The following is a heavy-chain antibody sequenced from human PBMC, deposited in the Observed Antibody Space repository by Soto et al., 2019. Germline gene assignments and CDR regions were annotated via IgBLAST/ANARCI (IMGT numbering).Heavy chain of an antibody. Sequence: QVQLVESGGGVVQPGGSLRLSFPASEFTFSIYAMHWVGQAPGKGLEWVAFISYDGSSKYYADSVQGRFTISRDNSKNTLYLQMNSLRADDTAVYYCARRDYGEYFHHWGQGTLVTVSS. J-gene: IGHJ1*01. CDR3: ARRDYGEYFHH. V-gene: IGHV3-30-3*01. D-gene: IGHD4-17*01. CDR2: ISYDGSSK. CDR1: EFTFSIYA.